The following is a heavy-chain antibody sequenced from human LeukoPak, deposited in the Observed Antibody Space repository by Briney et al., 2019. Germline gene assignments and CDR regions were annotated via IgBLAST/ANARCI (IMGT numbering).Heavy chain of an antibody. CDR3: ARDSSGYYYDDAFDI. D-gene: IGHD3-22*01. Sequence: PSETLSLTCTVSGGSISSSSYYWGWIRQPPGKGLEWIGSIYYSGSTYYNPSLKSRVTISVDTSKNQFSLKLSSVTAADTAVYYCARDSSGYYYDDAFDIWGQGTMVTVSS. CDR2: IYYSGST. J-gene: IGHJ3*02. CDR1: GGSISSSSYY. V-gene: IGHV4-39*01.